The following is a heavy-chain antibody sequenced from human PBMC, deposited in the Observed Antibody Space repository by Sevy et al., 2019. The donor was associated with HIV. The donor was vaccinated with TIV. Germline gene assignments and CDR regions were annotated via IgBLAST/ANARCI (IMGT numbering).Heavy chain of an antibody. Sequence: ASVKVSCKVFGYSLRNLSMHWVRQAPGKGLEWMGSLDPGNGEITYAQTLQGRVTMTEDTSTDTAYMELSSLTSEDTATYYCATVGLGYYSGSSYYQGDWFDPWGQGTLVTVSS. J-gene: IGHJ5*02. V-gene: IGHV1-24*01. CDR3: ATVGLGYYSGSSYYQGDWFDP. CDR1: GYSLRNLS. D-gene: IGHD2-15*01. CDR2: LDPGNGEI.